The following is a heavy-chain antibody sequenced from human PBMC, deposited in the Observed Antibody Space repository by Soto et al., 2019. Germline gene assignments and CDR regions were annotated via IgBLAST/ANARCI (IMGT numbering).Heavy chain of an antibody. Sequence: QVQLVQSGAEVKKPGSSVKVSCKASGGTFSSXAXXXXXXXXXQXXXXMGGIIPIFGTANYAQKFQGRVTITADKSTSTAYMELSXLXSEXXXVXXCXXXXXXXXXXXXXXXXXXDXWGQGTTVTVSS. J-gene: IGHJ6*02. CDR3: XXXXXXXXXXXXXXXXXXDX. CDR2: IIPIFGTA. CDR1: GGTFSSXA. V-gene: IGHV1-69*06.